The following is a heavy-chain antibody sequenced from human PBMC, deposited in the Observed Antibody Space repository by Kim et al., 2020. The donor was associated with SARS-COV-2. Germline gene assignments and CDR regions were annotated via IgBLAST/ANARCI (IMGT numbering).Heavy chain of an antibody. CDR3: TRGPRWFGEILLPYYFEH. J-gene: IGHJ4*02. D-gene: IGHD3-10*01. Sequence: GGSLRLSCVASGFSFDVYTMNWVRQSPGKGLEWVSYISSRGDYIYDADSVKGRFAISRDNDKNTVYLEMSSLRVEDTAVYYCTRGPRWFGEILLPYYFEHWGQGIPVIVSS. CDR2: ISSRGDYI. V-gene: IGHV3-21*05. CDR1: GFSFDVYT.